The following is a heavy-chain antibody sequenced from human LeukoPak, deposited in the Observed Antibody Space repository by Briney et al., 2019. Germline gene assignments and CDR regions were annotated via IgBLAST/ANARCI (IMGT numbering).Heavy chain of an antibody. V-gene: IGHV1-18*04. CDR1: GYTFTDYY. D-gene: IGHD2-2*01. J-gene: IGHJ6*03. Sequence: GASVKVSCKASGYTFTDYYMHWVRQAPGQGLEWMGWISAYNGNTNYAQKLQGRVTMTTDTSTSTAYMELRSLRSDDTAVYYCARVAYCSSTSCYVYYYYYMDVWGKGTTVTVSS. CDR3: ARVAYCSSTSCYVYYYYYMDV. CDR2: ISAYNGNT.